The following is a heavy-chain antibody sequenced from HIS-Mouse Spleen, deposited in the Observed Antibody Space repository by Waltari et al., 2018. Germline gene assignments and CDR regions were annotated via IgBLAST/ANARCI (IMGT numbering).Heavy chain of an antibody. CDR1: GLPFSRTY. V-gene: IGHV3-53*01. J-gene: IGHJ4*02. Sequence: VQLVESGGGLIQPGGSLRLSCAASGLPFSRTYMSRVRQAQGKGVEWVSVIYSGGSTYYADSVKGRFTIYRDNSKNTLYLQMNSLRAEDTAVYYCAGGVGSSWYYFDYWGQGTLVTVSS. CDR2: IYSGGST. CDR3: AGGVGSSWYYFDY. D-gene: IGHD6-13*01.